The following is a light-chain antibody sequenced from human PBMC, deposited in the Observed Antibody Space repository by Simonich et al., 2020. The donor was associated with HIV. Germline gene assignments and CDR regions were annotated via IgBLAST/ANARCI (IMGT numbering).Light chain of an antibody. CDR2: DAS. CDR3: QQNDDLPLT. V-gene: IGKV1-33*01. CDR1: QDITNS. J-gene: IGKJ4*01. Sequence: DIQMTQSPSSLSASVGDRVTITCQASQDITNSLNWYQQKSGKDPKVLIYDASNLETGVPLRFSGSRSGTNFTFTISSLQAEDIATYYCQQNDDLPLTFGGGTKVEIK.